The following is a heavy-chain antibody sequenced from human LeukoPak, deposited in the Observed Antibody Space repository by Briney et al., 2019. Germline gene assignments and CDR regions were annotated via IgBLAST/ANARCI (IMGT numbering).Heavy chain of an antibody. CDR1: GFTFSDYY. D-gene: IGHD3-22*01. V-gene: IGHV3-11*01. Sequence: GGSLRLSCAASGFTFSDYYMSWIRQAPGKGLEWVSYISSSGSTIYYADSVKGRFTISRDNAKNSLYLQMNSLRAEDTAVYYCASQAYYYDSSGYDDAFDIWGQGTMVTVSS. CDR2: ISSSGSTI. J-gene: IGHJ3*02. CDR3: ASQAYYYDSSGYDDAFDI.